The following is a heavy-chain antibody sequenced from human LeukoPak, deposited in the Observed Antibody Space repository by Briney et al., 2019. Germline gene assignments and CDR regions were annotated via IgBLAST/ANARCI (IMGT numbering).Heavy chain of an antibody. Sequence: PSETLSLTCTVSGGSISSGSYYWSWIRQPAGKGLEWIGRIYTSGSTNYNPSLKSRVTISVDTSKNQFSLKLSSVTAADTAVYYCARGSYYYYYDSSGYEGTGFDYWGQGTLVTVSS. J-gene: IGHJ4*02. CDR1: GGSISSGSYY. V-gene: IGHV4-61*02. CDR3: ARGSYYYYYDSSGYEGTGFDY. D-gene: IGHD3-22*01. CDR2: IYTSGST.